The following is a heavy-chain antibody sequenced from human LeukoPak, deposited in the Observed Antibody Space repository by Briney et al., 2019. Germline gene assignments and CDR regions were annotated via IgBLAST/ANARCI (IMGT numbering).Heavy chain of an antibody. CDR1: DYSISSGYY. D-gene: IGHD3-10*01. CDR2: INHSGST. J-gene: IGHJ6*03. V-gene: IGHV4-34*01. Sequence: PSETLSLTCAVSDYSISSGYYWSWSRQPPGKGLEWIGEINHSGSTNYNPSLKSRVTISVDTSKNQFSLKLSSVTAADTAVYYCARGKKITVVRGVIRNYYYYMDVWGKGTTVTVSS. CDR3: ARGKKITVVRGVIRNYYYYMDV.